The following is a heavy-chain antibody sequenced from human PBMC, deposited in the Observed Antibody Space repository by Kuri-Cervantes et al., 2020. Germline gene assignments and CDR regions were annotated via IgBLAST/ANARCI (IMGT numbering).Heavy chain of an antibody. CDR3: ARGPYDSSDRLTPPGAY. V-gene: IGHV1-8*01. CDR1: GSTFTSYD. D-gene: IGHD3-22*01. CDR2: MNPKSGNA. Sequence: GGSLRLSCKASGSTFTSYDINWVRQATGQGLEWMGWMNPKSGNAGYAQKFRGRATITRNTSISTAHMELSSLRSEDTAVYYCARGPYDSSDRLTPPGAYWGQGTLVTVSS. J-gene: IGHJ4*02.